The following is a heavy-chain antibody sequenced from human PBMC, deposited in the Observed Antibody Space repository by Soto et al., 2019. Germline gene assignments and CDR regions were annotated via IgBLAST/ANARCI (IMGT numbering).Heavy chain of an antibody. V-gene: IGHV3-48*01. Sequence: PGGSLRLSCEVSGFTLSRYSLNWVRQAPGKGLEWVAYISSTVSTRYYADSVKGRFTISRDNAKNSLYLQMNNLRADDTAIYYCARGADPYYHYYVDVWGKGTTVTVSS. CDR2: ISSTVSTR. CDR3: ARGADPYYHYYVDV. J-gene: IGHJ6*03. CDR1: GFTLSRYS.